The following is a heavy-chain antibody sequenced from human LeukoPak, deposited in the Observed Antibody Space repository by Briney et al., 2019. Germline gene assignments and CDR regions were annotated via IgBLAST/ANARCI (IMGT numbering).Heavy chain of an antibody. D-gene: IGHD6-19*01. CDR3: AREQSGTRGWYTVDY. CDR2: IRPDGDRT. CDR1: GFTFSTYA. Sequence: GGFLRLSCAASGFTFSTYAITWVRQGPGKGLEWVSAIRPDGDRTYYANSVRGRFTISRDNSKDTVYLQINGLRVEDTAVYYCAREQSGTRGWYTVDYWGQGTLVTVSS. J-gene: IGHJ4*02. V-gene: IGHV3-23*01.